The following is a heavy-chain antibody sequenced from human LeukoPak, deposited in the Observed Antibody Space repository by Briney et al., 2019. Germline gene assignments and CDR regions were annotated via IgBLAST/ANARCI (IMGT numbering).Heavy chain of an antibody. CDR1: GGSISSGGYY. CDR3: ARGGIGSSWPGDERRYYFDY. CDR2: IYHSGST. V-gene: IGHV4-30-2*01. J-gene: IGHJ4*02. Sequence: PSETLSLTCTVSGGSISSGGYYWSWIRQPPGKGLEWIGYIYHSGSTYYNPSLKSRVTISVDRSKNQFSLKLSSVTAADTAVYYCARGGIGSSWPGDERRYYFDYWGQGTLVTVSS. D-gene: IGHD6-13*01.